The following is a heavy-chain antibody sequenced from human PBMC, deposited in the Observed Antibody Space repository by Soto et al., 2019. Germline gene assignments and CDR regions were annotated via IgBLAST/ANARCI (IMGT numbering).Heavy chain of an antibody. Sequence: SETLSLTCTVSGDSIISSDFYWCWVRQPPGKGLEWIGSIFYLGSSYYNPSLKSRVTMSVDTSKNQFSLRLRSVTAADTALYFCARHSLALRKNNWFDPWGQGIRVTVSS. CDR2: IFYLGSS. CDR3: ARHSLALRKNNWFDP. V-gene: IGHV4-39*01. J-gene: IGHJ5*02. CDR1: GDSIISSDFY. D-gene: IGHD3-3*02.